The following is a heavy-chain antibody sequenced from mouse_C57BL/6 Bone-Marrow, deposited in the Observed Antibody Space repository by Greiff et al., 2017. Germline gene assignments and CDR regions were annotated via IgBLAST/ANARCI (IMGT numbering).Heavy chain of an antibody. V-gene: IGHV1-55*01. CDR2: IYPGSGST. Sequence: VQLQQPGAELVKPGASVKMSCKASGYTFTSYWITWVKQRPGQGLEWIGDIYPGSGSTNYNEKFKSKATLTVDTSSSTAYMQLSSRTSEDSAVYYCARGFYYDYDGDFFSFLYYAMDDWGQGTSVTVSS. D-gene: IGHD2-4*01. J-gene: IGHJ4*01. CDR1: GYTFTSYW. CDR3: ARGFYYDYDGDFFSFLYYAMDD.